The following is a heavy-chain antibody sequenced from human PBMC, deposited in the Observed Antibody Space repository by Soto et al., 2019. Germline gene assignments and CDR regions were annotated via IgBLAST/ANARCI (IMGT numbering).Heavy chain of an antibody. CDR2: IYYSGST. CDR1: CGSIISSSYY. D-gene: IGHD5-12*01. CDR3: ARPRRGYSGYDHYYFDY. V-gene: IGHV4-39*01. J-gene: IGHJ4*02. Sequence: SETLSLTCTFSCGSIISSSYYWGWIRQPPGKGLEWIGSIYYSGSTYYNPSLKSRVTISVDTSKNQFSLKLSSVTAADTAVYYCARPRRGYSGYDHYYFDYWGQGTLVTVSS.